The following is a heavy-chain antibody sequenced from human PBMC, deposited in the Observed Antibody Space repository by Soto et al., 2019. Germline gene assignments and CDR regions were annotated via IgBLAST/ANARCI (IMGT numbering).Heavy chain of an antibody. V-gene: IGHV4-59*08. Sequence: ETLSLTCTVSGGSISSYYWSWIRQPPGRGLEWIGYIYYSGSTNYNPSLKSRVTISVDTSKNQFSLKLSSVTAADTAVYYCARHQRQQQLVLFDPWGQGTLVTVSS. D-gene: IGHD6-13*01. J-gene: IGHJ5*02. CDR1: GGSISSYY. CDR3: ARHQRQQQLVLFDP. CDR2: IYYSGST.